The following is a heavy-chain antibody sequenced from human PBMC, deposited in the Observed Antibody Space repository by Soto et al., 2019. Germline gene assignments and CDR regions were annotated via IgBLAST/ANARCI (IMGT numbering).Heavy chain of an antibody. CDR3: ARGGGRGYNELDP. J-gene: IGHJ5*02. D-gene: IGHD5-12*01. CDR1: GYTFTAYY. CDR2: INPNSGGT. V-gene: IGHV1-2*02. Sequence: ASVKVSCKASGYTFTAYYMHWVRQAPGQGLEWMGWINPNSGGTYHAQNFQGRVTMTRDTSTTTAYMELASLRSDDTAVYYCARGGGRGYNELDPWGHGTLVTVSS.